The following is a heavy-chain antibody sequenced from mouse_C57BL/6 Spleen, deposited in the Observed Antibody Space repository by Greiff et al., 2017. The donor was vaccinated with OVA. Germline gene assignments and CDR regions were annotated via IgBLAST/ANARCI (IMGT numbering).Heavy chain of an antibody. CDR2: INPSTGGP. Sequence: VQLQQSGPELVKPGASVKISCKASGYSFTGYYMNWVKQSPEKSLEWIGEINPSTGGPPYNQKFQAKATLTVDKSSSTAYMQLKSLTAEDSAGYYCARRVYDYDEGFAYWGQGTLVTVAA. J-gene: IGHJ3*01. CDR3: ARRVYDYDEGFAY. D-gene: IGHD2-4*01. V-gene: IGHV1-42*01. CDR1: GYSFTGYY.